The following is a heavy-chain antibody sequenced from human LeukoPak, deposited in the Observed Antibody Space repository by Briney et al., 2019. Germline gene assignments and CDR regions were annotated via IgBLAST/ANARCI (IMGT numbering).Heavy chain of an antibody. CDR3: ARLTRLSTSPDRYYLDY. J-gene: IGHJ4*02. V-gene: IGHV4-4*09. CDR1: GDSISSYY. Sequence: KPSETLSLTCTVSGDSISSYYWSWIRQPPGKGLEWIGYIYTSGGTNYIPSLKGRVTISIDTPKNQFSLKLSSVTAAGSAVYYCARLTRLSTSPDRYYLDYWGQGTLVTVSS. CDR2: IYTSGGT. D-gene: IGHD6-6*01.